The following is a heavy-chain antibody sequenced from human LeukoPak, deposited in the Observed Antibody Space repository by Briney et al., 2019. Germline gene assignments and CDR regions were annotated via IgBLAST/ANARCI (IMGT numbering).Heavy chain of an antibody. CDR3: ARLSADSSSSRGFDY. CDR1: GASISGYY. Sequence: SQTLSLTCTVSGASISGYYWTWIRQPAGKGLEWFWRIYTSGSTNYTPSLKSRVAMSVDTSKNQFSLKLSSVTAADTAVYYCARLSADSSSSRGFDYWGQGTLVTVSS. V-gene: IGHV4-4*07. CDR2: IYTSGST. D-gene: IGHD2-2*01. J-gene: IGHJ4*02.